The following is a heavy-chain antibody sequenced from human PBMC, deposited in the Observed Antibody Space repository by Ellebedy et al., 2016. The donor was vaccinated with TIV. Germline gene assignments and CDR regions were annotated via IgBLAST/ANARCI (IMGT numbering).Heavy chain of an antibody. J-gene: IGHJ4*02. CDR3: ATDGVPATWWAFDN. V-gene: IGHV3-48*04. Sequence: GESLKISXAASGFTFSTLAMNWVRQAPGKGLEWVSYISGSSSSIYYSDSVKGRFTISRDNAKNSLYLEMNNLRVEDTAVYYCATDGVPATWWAFDNWGQGTLVTVSS. CDR2: ISGSSSSI. D-gene: IGHD3-3*01. CDR1: GFTFSTLA.